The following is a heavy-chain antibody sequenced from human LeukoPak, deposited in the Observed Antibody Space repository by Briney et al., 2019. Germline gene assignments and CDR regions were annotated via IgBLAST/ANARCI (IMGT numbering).Heavy chain of an antibody. CDR3: ARVPITIFGVVINSRGPFDAFDI. J-gene: IGHJ3*02. CDR2: INPNTGGT. Sequence: GASVKVSCKASGYTFTGYYMHWVRQAPGQGLEWMGWINPNTGGTNYAQKFQGRVTMTRDTSISTAYVELSRLRSDDTAVYYCARVPITIFGVVINSRGPFDAFDIWGQGTMVTVSS. CDR1: GYTFTGYY. D-gene: IGHD3-3*01. V-gene: IGHV1-2*02.